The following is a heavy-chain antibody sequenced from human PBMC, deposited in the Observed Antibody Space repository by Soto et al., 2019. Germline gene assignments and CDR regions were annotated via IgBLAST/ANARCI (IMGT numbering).Heavy chain of an antibody. CDR1: GFSFSIYT. V-gene: IGHV3-21*06. CDR2: ITSSGYI. D-gene: IGHD4-17*01. Sequence: GGSLRLSCAASGFSFSIYTMNWVRQAPGKGLEWVSSITSSGYIYSSDSMKGRFTISRDNAESSLYLEMNSLRVEDTAVYYCARDLYGDYAFDIWGQGTMVTVSS. J-gene: IGHJ3*02. CDR3: ARDLYGDYAFDI.